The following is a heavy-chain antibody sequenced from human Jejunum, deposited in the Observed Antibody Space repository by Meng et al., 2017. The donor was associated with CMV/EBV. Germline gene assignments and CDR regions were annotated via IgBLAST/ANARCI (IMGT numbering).Heavy chain of an antibody. CDR1: SFA. J-gene: IGHJ4*02. V-gene: IGHV3-23*01. D-gene: IGHD2-2*01. Sequence: SFALSWLRPAPRRRLEWVSTISGNGDREYYGDSVEGRFIVSRVNSENTLYLQMNSLRAEDTSIYYCARTPDLGSCSHTSCSRIDYWGQGTLVTVSS. CDR3: ARTPDLGSCSHTSCSRIDY. CDR2: ISGNGDRE.